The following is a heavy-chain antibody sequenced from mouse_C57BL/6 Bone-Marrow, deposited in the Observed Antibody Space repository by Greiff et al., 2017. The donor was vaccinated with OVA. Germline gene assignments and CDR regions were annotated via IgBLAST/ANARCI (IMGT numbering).Heavy chain of an antibody. J-gene: IGHJ3*01. CDR2: ISNGGGST. CDR3: ARLGFAY. CDR1: GFTFSDYY. Sequence: EVKLVESGGGLVQPGGSLKLSCAASGFTFSDYYMYWVRQTPEKRLEWVAYISNGGGSTYYPDTVKGRFTISRDNAKNTLYLQMSRLKSEDTAMYYCARLGFAYWGQGTLFTVSA. V-gene: IGHV5-12*01.